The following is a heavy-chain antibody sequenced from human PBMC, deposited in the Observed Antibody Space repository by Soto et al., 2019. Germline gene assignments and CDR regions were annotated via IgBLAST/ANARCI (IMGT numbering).Heavy chain of an antibody. CDR2: IYHSGST. V-gene: IGHV4-30-2*01. D-gene: IGHD6-13*01. CDR3: ARERDGIADAGPGSWFDP. J-gene: IGHJ5*02. CDR1: GGSISSGGYS. Sequence: PSETLSLTCAVSGGSISSGGYSWSWIRQPPGKGLEWTGYIYHSGSTYYNPSLKSRVTISVDRSKNQFSLKLSSVTAADTAVYYCARERDGIADAGPGSWFDPWGQGTLDTVSS.